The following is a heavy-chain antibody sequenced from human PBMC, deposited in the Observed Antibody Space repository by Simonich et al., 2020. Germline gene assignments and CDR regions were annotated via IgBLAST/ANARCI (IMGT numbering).Heavy chain of an antibody. CDR1: GGSISSSRYY. D-gene: IGHD2-21*01. CDR3: ARAGSPLGVGNDAFDI. V-gene: IGHV4-39*01. J-gene: IGHJ3*02. Sequence: QLQLQESGPGLVKPSETLSLTCTVSGGSISSSRYYWGWIRQPPGKGREWIGSIYYSGSTYYIPSLKSRGTISVDTSKNQFSLKLSSVTAADTAVYYCARAGSPLGVGNDAFDIWGQGTMVTVSS. CDR2: IYYSGST.